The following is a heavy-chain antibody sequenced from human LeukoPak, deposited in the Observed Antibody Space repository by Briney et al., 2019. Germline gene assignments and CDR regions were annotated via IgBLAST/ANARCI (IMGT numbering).Heavy chain of an antibody. CDR1: GFTFSSYA. CDR3: AKDIRGTIAVAGDFDY. Sequence: GGSLRLSCAASGFTFSSYAMSWVRQAPGKGLEWVSVISGSGDNTYYADSVKGRFTISRDNSKNTLYLQMNSLRAEDTALYYCAKDIRGTIAVAGDFDYWGQGTLVTVSS. CDR2: ISGSGDNT. D-gene: IGHD6-19*01. V-gene: IGHV3-23*01. J-gene: IGHJ4*02.